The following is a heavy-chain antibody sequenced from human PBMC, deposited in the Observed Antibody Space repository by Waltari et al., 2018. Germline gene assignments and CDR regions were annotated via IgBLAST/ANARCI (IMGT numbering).Heavy chain of an antibody. CDR3: ARGSGTTSFGLARMEV. CDR2: ISGTGDYK. V-gene: IGHV3-23*01. J-gene: IGHJ6*01. Sequence: NWVRQAPGKGLEWVSGISGTGDYKYDSASVRGRFIISRDNSKNTLYLEINTLGVEDTALYYCARGSGTTSFGLARMEVWGQGTTVTVSA. D-gene: IGHD3-3*01.